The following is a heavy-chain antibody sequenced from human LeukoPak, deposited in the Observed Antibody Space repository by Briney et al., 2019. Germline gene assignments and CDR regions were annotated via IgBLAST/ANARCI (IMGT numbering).Heavy chain of an antibody. CDR2: IRQDESER. Sequence: PGGSLRLSCEGSGFSFSSYWMTWVRHLPGKGPEWVGNIRQDESERYFADSVKGRFTISRDNAKKSVYLHMSSLRAEDTALYYCARLSAYYYGSYFYYYMDVWGKGTTVTVSS. CDR1: GFSFSSYW. CDR3: ARLSAYYYGSYFYYYMDV. J-gene: IGHJ6*03. D-gene: IGHD3-10*01. V-gene: IGHV3-7*01.